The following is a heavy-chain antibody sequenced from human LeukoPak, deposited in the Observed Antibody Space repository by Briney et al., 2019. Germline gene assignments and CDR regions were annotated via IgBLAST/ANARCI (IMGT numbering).Heavy chain of an antibody. CDR3: ARGVPTGIDYFDY. J-gene: IGHJ4*02. D-gene: IGHD1-1*01. Sequence: GGSLRLSCAASGFTFSSSAMNWVRQAPGKGLEWVAGLSGSGGKKYYADSVKGRFTISRDNSKETLYLQMNSLRAEDTAVYYCARGVPTGIDYFDYWGQGTLVTVSP. CDR2: LSGSGGKK. CDR1: GFTFSSSA. V-gene: IGHV3-23*01.